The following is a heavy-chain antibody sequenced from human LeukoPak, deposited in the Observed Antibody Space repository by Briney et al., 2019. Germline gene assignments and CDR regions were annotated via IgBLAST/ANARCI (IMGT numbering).Heavy chain of an antibody. J-gene: IGHJ4*02. V-gene: IGHV3-38-3*01. CDR1: GFTFSSYG. Sequence: GESLKISCAASGFTFSSYGMSWVRQAPGKGLEWVSSISGGSTYYADSRKGRFTISRDNSKNTLYLQMNSLRAEDTAVYYCAKVGGSYGPIDYWGQGTLVTVSS. CDR2: ISGGST. D-gene: IGHD5-18*01. CDR3: AKVGGSYGPIDY.